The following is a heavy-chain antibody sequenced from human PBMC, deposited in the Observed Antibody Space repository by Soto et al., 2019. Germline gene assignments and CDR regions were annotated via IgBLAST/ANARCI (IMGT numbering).Heavy chain of an antibody. CDR1: GFSFTGYY. CDR2: INAHSGGT. CDR3: AKDLTRQLAYWLDP. J-gene: IGHJ5*02. D-gene: IGHD6-6*01. V-gene: IGHV1-2*02. Sequence: QVQLVQSGAAVKKPGASVKVSCKASGFSFTGYYIHWLRQAPGQGLEWMGWINAHSGGTEYAQKFQGRVTLTRDTSIATAYLTLPSLESEDTALYYCAKDLTRQLAYWLDPWGQGTQVTVSS.